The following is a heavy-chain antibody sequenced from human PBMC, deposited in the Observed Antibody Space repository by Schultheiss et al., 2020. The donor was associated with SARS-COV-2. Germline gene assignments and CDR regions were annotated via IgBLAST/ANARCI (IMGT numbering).Heavy chain of an antibody. Sequence: KISCKASGYTFTGYYMHWVRQAPGQGLEWMGWIIPIFGTANYAQKFQGRVTITADESTSTAYMELSSLRSEDTAVYYCAKEVGGFGYFDYWGQGTLVTVSS. CDR3: AKEVGGFGYFDY. CDR1: GYTFTGYY. V-gene: IGHV1-69*01. D-gene: IGHD3-16*01. CDR2: IIPIFGTA. J-gene: IGHJ4*02.